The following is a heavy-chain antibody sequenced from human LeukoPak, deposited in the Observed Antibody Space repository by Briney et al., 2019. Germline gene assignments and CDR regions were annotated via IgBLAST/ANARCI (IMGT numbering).Heavy chain of an antibody. D-gene: IGHD4-11*01. V-gene: IGHV4-59*01. J-gene: IGHJ4*02. CDR1: GGSITTYY. Sequence: PSETLSLTCSGSGGSITTYYCSWIRQPPGKGLEWIGNIYDTGSTNYNPSLRSRVTISVDTSKNQFSLKLSSVTAADTAVYYCARGSRSYDNSNYLNYWGQGSLVTVSS. CDR2: IYDTGST. CDR3: ARGSRSYDNSNYLNY.